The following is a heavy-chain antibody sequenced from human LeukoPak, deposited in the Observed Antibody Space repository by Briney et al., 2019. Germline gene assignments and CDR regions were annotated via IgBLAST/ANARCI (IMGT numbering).Heavy chain of an antibody. V-gene: IGHV3-30*18. J-gene: IGHJ4*02. CDR2: ISYDGSNK. CDR1: GFMFSSNW. CDR3: AKDRRGIAVAGLFDY. D-gene: IGHD6-19*01. Sequence: PGGSLRLSCAASGFMFSSNWMSWVRLAPGKGLEWVAVISYDGSNKYYADSVKGRFTISRDNSKNTLYLQMNSLRAEDTAVYYCAKDRRGIAVAGLFDYWGQGTLVTVSS.